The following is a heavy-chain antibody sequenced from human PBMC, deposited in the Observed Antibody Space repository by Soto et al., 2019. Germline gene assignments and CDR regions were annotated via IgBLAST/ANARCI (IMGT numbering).Heavy chain of an antibody. CDR3: AREDPWSANADDMDV. V-gene: IGHV3-48*02. Sequence: PGGSLRLSCVASGSTFRSYSLNWVRQAPGKGLEWVSYISSSSGTIYYADSVKGRFTISRDNAENSLYLQMNSLRDDDTAVYYCAREDPWSANADDMDVWGQGTTVTVSS. CDR1: GSTFRSYS. D-gene: IGHD3-3*01. J-gene: IGHJ6*02. CDR2: ISSSSGTI.